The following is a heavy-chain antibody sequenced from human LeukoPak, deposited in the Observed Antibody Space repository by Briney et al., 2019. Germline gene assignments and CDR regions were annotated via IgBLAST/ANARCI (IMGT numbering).Heavy chain of an antibody. J-gene: IGHJ4*02. D-gene: IGHD6-19*01. CDR2: INAGNGNT. Sequence: GASVKVSCKASGYTFTCYAMHWVRQAPGQRLEWMGWINAGNGNTKYSQKFQGRVTITRDTSASTAYMELSSLRSEDTAVNYCAREYSSGWYYFDYWGQGTLVTVSS. V-gene: IGHV1-3*01. CDR3: AREYSSGWYYFDY. CDR1: GYTFTCYA.